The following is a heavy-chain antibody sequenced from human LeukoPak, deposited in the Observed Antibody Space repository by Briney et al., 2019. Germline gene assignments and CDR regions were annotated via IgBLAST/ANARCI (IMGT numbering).Heavy chain of an antibody. V-gene: IGHV3-33*01. CDR3: ARDPSGSGWSLNY. J-gene: IGHJ4*02. D-gene: IGHD6-19*01. CDR2: IWYDGSNK. CDR1: GFTFSSYG. Sequence: GGSLRLSCAASGFTFSSYGMHWVRQAPGKGLEWVAVIWYDGSNKYYADSVKGRFTISRDNSKNTLYLQMNSLRAEDTAVYYCARDPSGSGWSLNYWGQGTLVTVSS.